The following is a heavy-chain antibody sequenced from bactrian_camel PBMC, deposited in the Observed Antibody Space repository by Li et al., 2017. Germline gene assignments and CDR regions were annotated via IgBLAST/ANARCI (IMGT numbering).Heavy chain of an antibody. V-gene: IGHV3S40*01. CDR1: GFTLSSKS. Sequence: VQLVESGGGLVQPGGSLRLSCAASGFTLSSKSMSWVRQVPGKGFEWVSTINSGGGAKWYADSVKGRFTISRDNAKNTLYLQLNSLKTEDTAMYYCAKPLDSSFGSWFTELIRWGQGTQVTVS. J-gene: IGHJ4*01. CDR2: INSGGGAK. CDR3: AKPLDSSFGSWFTELIR. D-gene: IGHD6*01.